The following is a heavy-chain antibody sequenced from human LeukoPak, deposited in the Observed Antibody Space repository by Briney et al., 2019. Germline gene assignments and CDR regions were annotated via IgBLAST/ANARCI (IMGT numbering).Heavy chain of an antibody. CDR3: ARELVRAVLTDAFDI. D-gene: IGHD1-26*01. Sequence: GASVKVSCKTSGYAFTTYNMHWVRQAPGQGLEWMGVINPSSGRTTYGQKFQGKLIMTSDTTTSTVYMDLSRLRSEDTAVYYCARELVRAVLTDAFDIWGQGTMVTVSS. J-gene: IGHJ3*02. CDR2: INPSSGRT. V-gene: IGHV1-46*01. CDR1: GYAFTTYN.